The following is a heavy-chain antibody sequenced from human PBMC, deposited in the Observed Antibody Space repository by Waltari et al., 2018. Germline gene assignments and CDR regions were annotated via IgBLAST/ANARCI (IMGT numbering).Heavy chain of an antibody. J-gene: IGHJ4*02. CDR1: GGPISSSSYY. CDR2: NHYSGDT. V-gene: IGHV4-39*07. CDR3: ARDASSAGVDY. Sequence: QLQLQESGPGLVKPSETLSLTCTGSGGPISSSSYYRGWIRQPPGKGLEWIGSNHYSGDTYFNPSLKSRVTISVDTSKNQFSLKLSSVTAADTAVYYCARDASSAGVDYWGQGTLVTVSS. D-gene: IGHD6-13*01.